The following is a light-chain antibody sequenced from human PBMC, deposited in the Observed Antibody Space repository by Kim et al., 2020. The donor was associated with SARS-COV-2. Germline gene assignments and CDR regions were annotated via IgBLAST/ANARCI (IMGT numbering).Light chain of an antibody. CDR3: SSYTSRSNVV. CDR1: SSNVGAYNY. Sequence: GQTITISSTRASSNVGAYNYVSWYQQHPGKAPNLMIYDVTNRPSGVSNRFSGSKSGNAASLTISGLQAEDEADYYCSSYTSRSNVVFGGGTQLTVL. J-gene: IGLJ2*01. V-gene: IGLV2-14*03. CDR2: DVT.